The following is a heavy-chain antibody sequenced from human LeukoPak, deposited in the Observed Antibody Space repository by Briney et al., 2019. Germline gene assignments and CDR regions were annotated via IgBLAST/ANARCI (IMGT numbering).Heavy chain of an antibody. CDR2: FDPEDGET. V-gene: IGHV1-24*01. CDR1: GYTLTELS. J-gene: IGHJ6*03. Sequence: ASVKVSCKASGYTLTELSMHWVRQAPGKGLEWMGGFDPEDGETIYAQKFQGRVTMTEDTSTDTAYMELSSLRSEDTAVYYCARGAMRVRAQFYYYYMDVWGKGTTVTVSS. D-gene: IGHD2-2*01. CDR3: ARGAMRVRAQFYYYYMDV.